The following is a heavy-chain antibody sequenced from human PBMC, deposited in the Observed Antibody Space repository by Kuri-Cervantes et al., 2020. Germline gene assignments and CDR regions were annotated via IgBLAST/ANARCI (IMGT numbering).Heavy chain of an antibody. CDR3: AKDLLNYYDSSGLRAFDI. V-gene: IGHV3-30*18. J-gene: IGHJ3*02. D-gene: IGHD3-22*01. Sequence: GESLKISCAASGFSYSSYGMSWVRQAPGKGLEWVAVISYDGSNKYYADSVKGRFTISRDNAKNSLYLQMNSLGAEDTALYYCAKDLLNYYDSSGLRAFDIWGQGTMVTVSS. CDR1: GFSYSSYG. CDR2: ISYDGSNK.